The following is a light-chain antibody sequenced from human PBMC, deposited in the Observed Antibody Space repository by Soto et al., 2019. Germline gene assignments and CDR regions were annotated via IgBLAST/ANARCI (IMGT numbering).Light chain of an antibody. J-gene: IGLJ2*01. Sequence: QSVLTQPPSVSEAPRQSVTISCSGSSSNIGNNAVNWYQQLPGQAPKLLIYYDDLLASGVSDRFSGSKSGTSASLAISGLQSEDEADYYCAARDDTLNGPVFGGGTK. CDR2: YDD. V-gene: IGLV1-36*01. CDR1: SSNIGNNA. CDR3: AARDDTLNGPV.